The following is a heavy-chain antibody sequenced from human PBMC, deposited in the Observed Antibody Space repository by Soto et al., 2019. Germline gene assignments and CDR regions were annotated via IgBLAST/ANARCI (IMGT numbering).Heavy chain of an antibody. J-gene: IGHJ6*02. D-gene: IGHD3-9*01. Sequence: ASVKVSCKASGDIFSDHVIHWMRQAPGQGLEWMGWINPKSGDTGYAQKFQGRVTMTRDTSLDIVHMDLSGLTSDDAAVYYCARDTRGHRGFDEMDFWGQGTTVTVSS. CDR3: ARDTRGHRGFDEMDF. CDR2: INPKSGDT. V-gene: IGHV1-2*02. CDR1: GDIFSDHV.